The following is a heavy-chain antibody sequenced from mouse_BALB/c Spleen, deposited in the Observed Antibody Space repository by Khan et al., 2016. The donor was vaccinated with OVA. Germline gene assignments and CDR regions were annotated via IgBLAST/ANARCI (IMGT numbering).Heavy chain of an antibody. V-gene: IGHV1-77*01. D-gene: IGHD1-2*01. CDR1: GYTFTDYY. J-gene: IGHJ3*01. CDR3: ARRNYFGYTFAY. CDR2: ISPGSGDT. Sequence: QVQLQQSGAELARPGASVKLSCKASGYTFTDYYINWVKLRTGQGLEWIGEISPGSGDTYYNERFKGKATLTADKSSRTAYMQLSSLTSEASAVYICARRNYFGYTFAYWGQGTLVTVSA.